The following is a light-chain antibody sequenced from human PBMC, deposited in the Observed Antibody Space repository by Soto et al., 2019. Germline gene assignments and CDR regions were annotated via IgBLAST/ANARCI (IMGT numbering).Light chain of an antibody. J-gene: IGLJ1*01. CDR2: EVS. CDR3: SSFTSGSTL. CDR1: SSDVGGYNF. Sequence: QSALTQPASVSGSPGQSITISCTGTSSDVGGYNFVSWYQQHPGKAPKLMIYEVSNRPSGVSNRFSGSKSGNTASLTISGLQAEDAADYSCSSFTSGSTLFGTGTKLTVL. V-gene: IGLV2-14*01.